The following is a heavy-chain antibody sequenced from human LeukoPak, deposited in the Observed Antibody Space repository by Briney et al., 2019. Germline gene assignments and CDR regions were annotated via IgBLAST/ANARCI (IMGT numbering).Heavy chain of an antibody. V-gene: IGHV3-21*01. D-gene: IGHD3-9*01. CDR3: ARDYQVYYDILTGPRYFDY. J-gene: IGHJ4*02. Sequence: GGSLRLSCAASGFTFSSYSMNWVRQAPGKGLEWVSSISSSSSYIYYADSVKGRFTISRDDAKNSLYLQMNSLRAEDTAVYYCARDYQVYYDILTGPRYFDYWGQGTLVTVSS. CDR1: GFTFSSYS. CDR2: ISSSSSYI.